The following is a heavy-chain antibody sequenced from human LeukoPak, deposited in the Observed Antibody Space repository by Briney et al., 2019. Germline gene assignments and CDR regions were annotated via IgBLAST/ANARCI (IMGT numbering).Heavy chain of an antibody. CDR3: ARVGHCSSTSCYGYGMDV. D-gene: IGHD2-2*01. Sequence: SETLSLTCTVSGGSISSYYWSWIRQPPGKGLECIGYIYYSGSTNYNPSLKSRVTISVDTSKNQFSLKLSSVTAADTAVYYCARVGHCSSTSCYGYGMDVWGQGTTVTVSS. J-gene: IGHJ6*02. V-gene: IGHV4-59*01. CDR2: IYYSGST. CDR1: GGSISSYY.